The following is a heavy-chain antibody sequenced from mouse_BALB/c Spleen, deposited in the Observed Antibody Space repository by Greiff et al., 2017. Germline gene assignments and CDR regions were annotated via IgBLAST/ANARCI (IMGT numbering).Heavy chain of an antibody. CDR3: TRSGALREYFDY. V-gene: IGHV1S81*02. CDR2: INPSNGGT. J-gene: IGHJ2*01. D-gene: IGHD2-4*01. Sequence: VQLQQPGAELVKPGASVKLSCKASGYTFTSYYMYWVKQRPGQGLEWIGEINPSNGGTNFNEKFKSKATLTVDKSSSTAYMQLSSLTSEDSAVYYCTRSGALREYFDYWGQGTTLTVSS. CDR1: GYTFTSYY.